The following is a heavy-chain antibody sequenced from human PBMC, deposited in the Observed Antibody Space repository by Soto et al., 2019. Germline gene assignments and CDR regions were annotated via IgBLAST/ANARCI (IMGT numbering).Heavy chain of an antibody. V-gene: IGHV4-59*01. CDR3: AREGTAGMDV. CDR2: IYYSGST. CDR1: GGSISSYY. J-gene: IGHJ6*04. Sequence: PSETLSLTCTVSGGSISSYYWSWIRQPPGKGLEWIGYIYYSGSTNYNPSLKSRVTISVDTSKNQFSLKLSSVTAADTAVYYCAREGTAGMDVWGKGTTVTVSS. D-gene: IGHD1-1*01.